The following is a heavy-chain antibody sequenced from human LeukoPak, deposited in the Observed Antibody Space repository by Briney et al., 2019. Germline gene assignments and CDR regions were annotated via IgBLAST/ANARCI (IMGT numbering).Heavy chain of an antibody. Sequence: GGSLRLSCAASGCTFSSYAMSWVRQAPGKGLEWVSGISGSGGSTYYADSVKGRFTISSDNSKNTLYLQMNSLRAEDTAVYYCAKHPGGVLRYFDWFDPWGQGTLVTVSS. CDR2: ISGSGGST. D-gene: IGHD3-9*01. CDR3: AKHPGGVLRYFDWFDP. J-gene: IGHJ5*02. V-gene: IGHV3-23*01. CDR1: GCTFSSYA.